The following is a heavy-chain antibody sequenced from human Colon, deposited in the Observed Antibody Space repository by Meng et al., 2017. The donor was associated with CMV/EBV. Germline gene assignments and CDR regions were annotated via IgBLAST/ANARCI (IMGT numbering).Heavy chain of an antibody. Sequence: GGSLRLSCATSGFTFSDHYMDWVRQAPGRGLEWVGRSRNRANIYTTDYAPSVRGRFTISRDESKKLLFLHMTSLKTEDTAVYYCPSGYWYETYFDHWGQGTLVTVSS. CDR1: GFTFSDHY. J-gene: IGHJ4*02. V-gene: IGHV3-72*01. CDR2: SRNRANIYTT. CDR3: PSGYWYETYFDH. D-gene: IGHD2-8*02.